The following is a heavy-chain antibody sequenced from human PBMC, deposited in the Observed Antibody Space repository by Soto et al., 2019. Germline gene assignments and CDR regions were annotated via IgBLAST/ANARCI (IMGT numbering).Heavy chain of an antibody. Sequence: GASVKGSCKASGYTFASYDINWVRQATGQGLEWMGWMSPNSGNTGYAQKFQGRVTMTRNTSISTAYMELSSLRAEDTAVYYCARDGCSSTSCYPDPWGQGTLVTVSS. CDR3: ARDGCSSTSCYPDP. J-gene: IGHJ5*02. CDR2: MSPNSGNT. CDR1: GYTFASYD. D-gene: IGHD2-2*01. V-gene: IGHV1-8*01.